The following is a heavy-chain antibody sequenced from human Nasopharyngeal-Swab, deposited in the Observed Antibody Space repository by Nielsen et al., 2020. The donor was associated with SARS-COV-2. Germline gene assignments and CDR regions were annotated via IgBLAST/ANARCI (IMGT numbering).Heavy chain of an antibody. CDR1: GGSFSGYY. V-gene: IGHV4-34*01. Sequence: SETLSLTCAVYGGSFSGYYWSWIRQPPGKGLEWIGEINHSGSTNYNPSLKSRVTISADTSKNQFSLKLSSVTAADTAVYYCARGLLYSSSSPPYYYYYYMDVWGKGTTVTVSS. CDR2: INHSGST. J-gene: IGHJ6*03. CDR3: ARGLLYSSSSPPYYYYYYMDV. D-gene: IGHD6-13*01.